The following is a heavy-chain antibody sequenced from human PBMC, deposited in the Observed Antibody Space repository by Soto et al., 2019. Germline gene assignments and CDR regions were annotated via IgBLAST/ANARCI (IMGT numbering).Heavy chain of an antibody. J-gene: IGHJ6*03. CDR2: ISSSGSTI. V-gene: IGHV3-48*01. CDR1: GFTFSSYS. CDR3: ASPKANYYYYYMDV. Sequence: EGQLVESGGGLVQLGGSLRLSCAASGFTFSSYSMNWVRQAPGKGLEWVSYISSSGSTIYYADSVKGRFTISRDNAKNSLYLQMNSLRAEDTAVYYCASPKANYYYYYMDVWGKGTTVTVSS.